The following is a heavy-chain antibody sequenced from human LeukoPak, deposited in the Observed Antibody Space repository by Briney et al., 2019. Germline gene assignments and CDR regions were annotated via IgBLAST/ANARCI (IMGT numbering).Heavy chain of an antibody. CDR2: ISGGST. D-gene: IGHD2-2*02. V-gene: IGHV3-23*01. Sequence: GGSLRLSCAASGFTFSSYAMSWVRQAPGKGLEWVSAISGGSTYYADSVKGRFTISRDNSKNTLYLQMNSLRAEDTAVYYCAKAPYCSSTSCYSFDYWGQGTLVIVSS. J-gene: IGHJ4*02. CDR1: GFTFSSYA. CDR3: AKAPYCSSTSCYSFDY.